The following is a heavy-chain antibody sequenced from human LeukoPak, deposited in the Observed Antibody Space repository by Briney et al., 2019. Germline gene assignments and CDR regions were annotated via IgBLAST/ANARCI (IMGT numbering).Heavy chain of an antibody. CDR3: ARTTRLRYDYFDY. Sequence: SETLSLTCAVYGGSFSGYYWSWIRQPPGKGLEWIGEINHSGSTNYNPSLKSRVTISVDTSKNQFSLKLSSVTAADTAVYYCARTTRLRYDYFDYWGQGTLVTVSS. V-gene: IGHV4-34*01. CDR1: GGSFSGYY. CDR2: INHSGST. D-gene: IGHD4-17*01. J-gene: IGHJ4*02.